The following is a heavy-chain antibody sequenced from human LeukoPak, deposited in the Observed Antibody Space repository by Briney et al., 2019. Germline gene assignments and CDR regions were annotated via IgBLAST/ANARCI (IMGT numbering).Heavy chain of an antibody. D-gene: IGHD3-10*01. CDR2: FDPEDGET. Sequence: ASVKVSCKVSGYTLTELSMHWVRQAPGKGLEWMGGFDPEDGETIYAQKFQGRVTMTEDTSTDTAYMELSSLRSEDTAVYYCATAPRDITMVRGVIPFDYWGQGTLVTVSS. J-gene: IGHJ4*02. V-gene: IGHV1-24*01. CDR1: GYTLTELS. CDR3: ATAPRDITMVRGVIPFDY.